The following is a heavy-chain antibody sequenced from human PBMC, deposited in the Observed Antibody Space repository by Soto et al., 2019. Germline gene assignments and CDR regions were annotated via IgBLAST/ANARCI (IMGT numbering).Heavy chain of an antibody. J-gene: IGHJ5*02. Sequence: EVQLVESGGGLVQPGRSLRLSCAASGFTFDDYAMHWVRQAPGKGLEWVSGISWNSGSIGYADSVKGRFTISRDNAKNSLYLQMNSLRAXXXXXXYCAXXXXXXXXXVPAAMSGFDPWGQGTLVTVSS. CDR2: ISWNSGSI. D-gene: IGHD2-2*01. V-gene: IGHV3-9*01. CDR3: AXXXXXXXXXVPAAMSGFDP. CDR1: GFTFDDYA.